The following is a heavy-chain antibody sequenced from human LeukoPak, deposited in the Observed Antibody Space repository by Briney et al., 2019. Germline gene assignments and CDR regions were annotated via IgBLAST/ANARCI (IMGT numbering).Heavy chain of an antibody. J-gene: IGHJ4*02. CDR1: GGSISSSSYY. CDR3: ARWVAVAGQNFDY. V-gene: IGHV4-39*01. CDR2: IYYSGST. Sequence: SETLSLTCTVSGGSISSSSYYWGWIRQPPGKGLEWIGSIYYSGSTYYNPSLKCRVTISVDTSKNQFSLKLSSVTAADTAVYYCARWVAVAGQNFDYWGQGTLVTVSS. D-gene: IGHD6-19*01.